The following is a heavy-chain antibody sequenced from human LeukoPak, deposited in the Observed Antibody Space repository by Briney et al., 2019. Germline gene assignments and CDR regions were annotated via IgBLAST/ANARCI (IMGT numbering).Heavy chain of an antibody. J-gene: IGHJ4*02. CDR3: VRVGYSSSWYVDY. V-gene: IGHV3-74*01. CDR2: INGDGSST. Sequence: GGSLRLSCAASGFTFSTYWMHWVRQAPGKGLVWGSRINGDGSSTSYADSVKGRFTISRDNAKNTLYLQMNSLRAEDTAVYYCVRVGYSSSWYVDYWGQGTLVTVSS. CDR1: GFTFSTYW. D-gene: IGHD6-13*01.